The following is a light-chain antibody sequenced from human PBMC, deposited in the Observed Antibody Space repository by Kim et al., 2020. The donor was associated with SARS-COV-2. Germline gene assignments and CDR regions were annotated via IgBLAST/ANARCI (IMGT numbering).Light chain of an antibody. J-gene: IGKJ2*01. CDR1: QSVLYSSNNKNY. CDR2: WAS. CDR3: QQYFSTPHT. V-gene: IGKV4-1*01. Sequence: DIVMTQSPDSLAVSLGERATINCKSSQSVLYSSNNKNYLVWYQQKPGQPPKLLIYWASTRESGVPDRFSGSGSGTDFTLTISSLQAEDVAVYYCQQYFSTPHTFGQGTKVDIK.